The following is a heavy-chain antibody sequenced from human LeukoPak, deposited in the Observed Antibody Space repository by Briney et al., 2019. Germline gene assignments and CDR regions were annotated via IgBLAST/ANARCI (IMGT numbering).Heavy chain of an antibody. V-gene: IGHV4-39*07. CDR1: GGSISSSSYY. Sequence: PSETLSLTCTVSGGSISSSSYYWGWIRQPPGKGLEWIVSIYYSASTYYNPSLKSRVTISVDTSKNQFSLKLSSVTAADTAVYYCARVSPYSSGWYPFDYWGQGTLVTVSS. D-gene: IGHD6-19*01. J-gene: IGHJ4*02. CDR3: ARVSPYSSGWYPFDY. CDR2: IYYSAST.